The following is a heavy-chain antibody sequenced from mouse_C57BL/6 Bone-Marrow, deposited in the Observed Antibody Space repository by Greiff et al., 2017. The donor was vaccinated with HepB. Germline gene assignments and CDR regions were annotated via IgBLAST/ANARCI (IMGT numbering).Heavy chain of an antibody. V-gene: IGHV1-81*01. CDR3: AKGLRRYFDV. Sequence: VQRVESGAELARPGASVKLSCKASGYTFTSYGISWVKQRTGQGLEWIGEIYPRSGNTYYNEKFKGKATLTADKSSSTAYMELRSLTSEDSAVYFCAKGLRRYFDVWGTGTTVTVSS. CDR2: IYPRSGNT. CDR1: GYTFTSYG. D-gene: IGHD2-4*01. J-gene: IGHJ1*03.